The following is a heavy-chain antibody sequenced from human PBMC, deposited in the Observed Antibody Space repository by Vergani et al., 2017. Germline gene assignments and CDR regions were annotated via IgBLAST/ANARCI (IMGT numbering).Heavy chain of an antibody. CDR2: IWYDGSNK. J-gene: IGHJ4*01. Sequence: QVQLVESGGGVVQPGRSLRLSCAASGFTFSSYGMHWVRQAPGKGLEWVAVIWYDGSNKYYADSVKGRLTISRDNSKNTLYLQMNSLRAEDTAGYYCARDQRGWLPAISDYLDYWGRGTLVTVSS. V-gene: IGHV3-33*01. CDR1: GFTFSSYG. D-gene: IGHD5-12*01. CDR3: ARDQRGWLPAISDYLDY.